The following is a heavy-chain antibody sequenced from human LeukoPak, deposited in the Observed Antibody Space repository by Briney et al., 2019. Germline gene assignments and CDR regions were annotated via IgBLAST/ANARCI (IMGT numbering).Heavy chain of an antibody. CDR1: GGSISSSSYY. D-gene: IGHD3-10*01. J-gene: IGHJ5*02. CDR3: ASGSGNDYYGSGPIDKWFDP. CDR2: IYYSGST. Sequence: SETLSLTCTVSGGSISSSSYYWGWIRQPPGKGLEWIGSIYYSGSTYYNPSLKSRVTISVATSKTHFSLKLSSVTAADTAVYYCASGSGNDYYGSGPIDKWFDPWGQGTLVTVSS. V-gene: IGHV4-39*07.